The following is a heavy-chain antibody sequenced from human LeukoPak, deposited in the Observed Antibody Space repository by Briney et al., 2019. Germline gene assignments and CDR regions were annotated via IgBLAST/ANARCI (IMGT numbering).Heavy chain of an antibody. CDR1: GFTFSSYN. Sequence: PGGSLRLSCAASGFTFSSYNMNWVRQAPGKGLEWVSYISSSSITIHYADSVKGRFTISRDNAKNSLYLQMNSLRSEDTAVYYCARRLLGPMDVWGQGTTVTVSS. D-gene: IGHD2/OR15-2a*01. V-gene: IGHV3-48*01. J-gene: IGHJ6*02. CDR3: ARRLLGPMDV. CDR2: ISSSSITI.